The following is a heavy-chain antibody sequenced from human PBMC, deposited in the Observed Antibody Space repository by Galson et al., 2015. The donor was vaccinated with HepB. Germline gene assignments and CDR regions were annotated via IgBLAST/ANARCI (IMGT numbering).Heavy chain of an antibody. Sequence: QSGAEVTKPGESLKISCKGSGSSFTSYWIGWVRQMPGKGLEWMGIIYPGDSDTRYSPSFQGQVTISADKSISTAYLQWSSLKASDTAMYYCARLPRGWELGGGFQHWGQGTLVTVSS. V-gene: IGHV5-51*01. J-gene: IGHJ1*01. CDR1: GSSFTSYW. D-gene: IGHD1-26*01. CDR2: IYPGDSDT. CDR3: ARLPRGWELGGGFQH.